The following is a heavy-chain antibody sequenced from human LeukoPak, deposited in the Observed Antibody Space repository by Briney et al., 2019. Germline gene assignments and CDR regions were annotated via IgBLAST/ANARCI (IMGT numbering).Heavy chain of an antibody. V-gene: IGHV3-23*01. D-gene: IGHD5-24*01. CDR3: AKGDDIGKHPTRAYYFDT. CDR1: GFTFSSHW. J-gene: IGHJ4*02. CDR2: TGLNSVNT. Sequence: PGGSLRLSCAASGFTFSSHWMSWVRQAPGKGLEWVSTTGLNSVNTLCAESVQGRFSISRDNSKNTLDLQMDNLRVDDTAVYYCAKGDDIGKHPTRAYYFDTWGQGTLVTVSS.